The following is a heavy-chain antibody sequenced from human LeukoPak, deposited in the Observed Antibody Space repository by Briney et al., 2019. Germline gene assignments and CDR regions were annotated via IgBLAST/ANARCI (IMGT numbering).Heavy chain of an antibody. J-gene: IGHJ4*02. V-gene: IGHV3-9*03. CDR2: ISWNSGSI. D-gene: IGHD3-22*01. CDR1: GFTFDDYA. Sequence: GGSLRLSCAASGFTFDDYAMHWVRQAPGKGLEWVSGISWNSGSIGYADSVKGRFTISRDNAKNSLFLQMNSLRAEDMALYYCAKDANYDSSGYYDYWGQGTLVTVSS. CDR3: AKDANYDSSGYYDY.